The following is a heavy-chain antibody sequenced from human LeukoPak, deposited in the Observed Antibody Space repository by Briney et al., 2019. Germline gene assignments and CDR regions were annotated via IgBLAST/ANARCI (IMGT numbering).Heavy chain of an antibody. CDR1: GGTFSSYA. V-gene: IGHV1-24*01. J-gene: IGHJ4*02. CDR3: ATESQITGTWDY. CDR2: FDPEDGET. Sequence: GASVKVSCKASGGTFSSYAISWVRQAPGQGLEWMGGFDPEDGETIYAQKFQGRVTMTEDTSTDTAYMELSSLRSEDTAVYYCATESQITGTWDYWGQGTLVTVSS. D-gene: IGHD1-7*01.